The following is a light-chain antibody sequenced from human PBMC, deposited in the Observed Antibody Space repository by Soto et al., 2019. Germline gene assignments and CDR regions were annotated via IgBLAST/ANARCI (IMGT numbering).Light chain of an antibody. CDR3: QQRET. V-gene: IGKV1-39*01. CDR2: ATS. Sequence: DIQMTQSPSSLSASVGDRVTITCRASQAIHSYLNWYQQKPGKAPNLLIFATSTLKSGVPSRFSGSGSGTDFTLTISSLQPEDFETYYCQQRETFGPGTKVDIK. CDR1: QAIHSY. J-gene: IGKJ3*01.